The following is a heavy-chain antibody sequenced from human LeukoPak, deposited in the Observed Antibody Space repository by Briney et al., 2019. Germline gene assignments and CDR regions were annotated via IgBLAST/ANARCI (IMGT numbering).Heavy chain of an antibody. CDR1: GFTVSSNY. D-gene: IGHD3-10*01. Sequence: GGSLRLSCAASGFTVSSNYMSWVRQAPGKGLEWVSVIYSGGSTYYADSVKGRFTISRDNSKNTLYLQMNGLRAEDTAVYYCAREASYYNWFDPWGQGTLVTVSS. V-gene: IGHV3-53*01. CDR3: AREASYYNWFDP. CDR2: IYSGGST. J-gene: IGHJ5*02.